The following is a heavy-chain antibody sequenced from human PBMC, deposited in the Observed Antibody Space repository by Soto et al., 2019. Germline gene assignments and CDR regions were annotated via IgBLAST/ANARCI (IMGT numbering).Heavy chain of an antibody. CDR2: IWSDGSDE. Sequence: GGSLRLSCAASGFTFSYYGMHWVRQAPGKGLEWVAVIWSDGSDEYYADSVKGRFTISRDNSKNTVYLQMNSLRAEDTAVHYCARITLDDHYGMDVWGQGTTVTVSS. CDR1: GFTFSYYG. V-gene: IGHV3-33*01. CDR3: ARITLDDHYGMDV. J-gene: IGHJ6*02. D-gene: IGHD1-1*01.